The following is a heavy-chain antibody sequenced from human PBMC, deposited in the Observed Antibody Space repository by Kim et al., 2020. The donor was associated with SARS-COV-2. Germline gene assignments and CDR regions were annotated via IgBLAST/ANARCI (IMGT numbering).Heavy chain of an antibody. CDR2: IYSGGST. V-gene: IGHV3-53*01. CDR1: GFTVSSNY. J-gene: IGHJ6*02. D-gene: IGHD3-16*02. CDR3: ATGLGELSFFHYGMDV. Sequence: GGSLRLSCAASGFTVSSNYMSWVRQAPGKGLEWVSVIYSGGSTYYADSVKGRFTISRDNSKNTLYLQMNSLRAEDTAVYYCATGLGELSFFHYGMDVWGQGTTLPVSS.